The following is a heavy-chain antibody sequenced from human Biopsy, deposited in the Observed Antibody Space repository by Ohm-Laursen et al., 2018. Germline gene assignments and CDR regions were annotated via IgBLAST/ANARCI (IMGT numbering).Heavy chain of an antibody. CDR2: ISPTADII. CDR3: AKIPPSRCDSGECYPIFDY. CDR1: GFTFSDHY. Sequence: SLRLSCAASGFTFSDHYMSWIRQAPGKELEWLSYISPTADIIFDTDSVKGRFTISRDNAKNSLYLQMNSLRAEDTAIYYCAKIPPSRCDSGECYPIFDYWGQGTLVTVSS. V-gene: IGHV3-11*01. J-gene: IGHJ4*02. D-gene: IGHD2-21*01.